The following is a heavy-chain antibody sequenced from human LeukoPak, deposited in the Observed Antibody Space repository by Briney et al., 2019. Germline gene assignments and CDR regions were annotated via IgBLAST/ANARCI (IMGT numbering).Heavy chain of an antibody. J-gene: IGHJ3*02. D-gene: IGHD3-10*01. V-gene: IGHV4-34*01. CDR2: INHSGST. CDR1: GGSFSGYY. Sequence: SETLSLTCAVYGGSFSGYYWSWIRQPPGKGLEWIGEINHSGSTNYNPSLKSRVTISVDTSKNQFSPKLSSVTAADTAVYYCARGGLLWFGERRTFDIRGQGTMVTVSS. CDR3: ARGGLLWFGERRTFDI.